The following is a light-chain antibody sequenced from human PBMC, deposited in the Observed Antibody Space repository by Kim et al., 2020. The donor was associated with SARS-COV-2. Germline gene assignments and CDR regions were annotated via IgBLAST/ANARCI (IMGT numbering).Light chain of an antibody. J-gene: IGLJ6*01. CDR1: NIGSKS. Sequence: SYELTQPPSVSVAPGKTARITCGGNNIGSKSVHWYQQKPGQAPVLVIYYDSDRPSGIPERFSGSNSGNTATLTISRVEAGDEADYYCQVWDSSSDDYV. CDR3: QVWDSSSDDYV. CDR2: YDS. V-gene: IGLV3-21*04.